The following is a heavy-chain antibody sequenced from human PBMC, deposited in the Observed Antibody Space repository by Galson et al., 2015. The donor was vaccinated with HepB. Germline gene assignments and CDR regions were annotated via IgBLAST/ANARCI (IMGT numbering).Heavy chain of an antibody. CDR1: GYTFTSYG. CDR3: ARVSGSVVPAAIVVGWFDP. V-gene: IGHV1-18*01. CDR2: ISAYNGNT. D-gene: IGHD2-2*02. Sequence: SVKVSCKASGYTFTSYGISWVRQAPGQGLEWMGWISAYNGNTNYAQKLQGRVTMTTDTSTSTAYMELRSLRSDDTAVYYCARVSGSVVPAAIVVGWFDPWGQGTLVTVSS. J-gene: IGHJ5*02.